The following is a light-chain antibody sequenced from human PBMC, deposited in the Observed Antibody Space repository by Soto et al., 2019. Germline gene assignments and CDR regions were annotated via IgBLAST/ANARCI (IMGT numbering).Light chain of an antibody. J-gene: IGKJ1*01. CDR2: DAS. Sequence: DIQMTQSPSTLYASVGDRVTITCRASQSISNRLAWYQQKPGKAPKVLIYDASNLESGVPSRFSGSGSGTEFILTISSLQPDDFTTYYCQHYGGMWAFGQGTKVDIK. CDR1: QSISNR. CDR3: QHYGGMWA. V-gene: IGKV1-5*01.